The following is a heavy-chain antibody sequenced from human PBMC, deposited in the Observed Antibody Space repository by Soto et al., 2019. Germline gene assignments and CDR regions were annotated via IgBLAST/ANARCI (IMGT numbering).Heavy chain of an antibody. CDR1: GFTFNRYA. CDR2: ISASGGHT. V-gene: IGHV3-23*01. Sequence: EVELLESGGSLVQPGGSLRLSCAASGFTFNRYAMSWVRQAPGAGLEWVSGISASGGHTYYADSVNGRFTISRDNSRDTVFLQMNSLTAEDTALYSCGKDPNGDYVGAHDLWGRGTMVTVSS. CDR3: GKDPNGDYVGAHDL. D-gene: IGHD4-17*01. J-gene: IGHJ3*01.